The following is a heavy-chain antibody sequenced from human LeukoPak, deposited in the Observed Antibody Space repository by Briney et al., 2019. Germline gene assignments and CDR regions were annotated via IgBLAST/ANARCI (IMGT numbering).Heavy chain of an antibody. CDR3: ARDRGYTFDY. CDR1: GFAFNTYW. V-gene: IGHV3-74*01. CDR2: IKSDGSDT. J-gene: IGHJ4*02. Sequence: GGSLRLSCAASGFAFNTYWMHWVRQAPGKGLVWVSRIKSDGSDTTYTDSVKGRFTISRDNAKNTLYLQMNSLSAEDTAMYFCARDRGYTFDYWGQGTLVAVSS. D-gene: IGHD3-22*01.